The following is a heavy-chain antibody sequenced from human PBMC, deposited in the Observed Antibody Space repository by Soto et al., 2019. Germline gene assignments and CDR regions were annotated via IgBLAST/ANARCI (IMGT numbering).Heavy chain of an antibody. CDR3: AKDWAPVVASRFLDS. V-gene: IGHV3-30*18. J-gene: IGHJ5*01. D-gene: IGHD5-12*01. CDR2: ISYEGSNK. Sequence: HPGGSLRLSCAASGFNFSNYAMHWVRQAPGKGLEWLAIISYEGSNKYSADSVKGRFTISRDNAKNALYLQMNSLRPEDTAVYYCAKDWAPVVASRFLDSWGQGTPVTVSS. CDR1: GFNFSNYA.